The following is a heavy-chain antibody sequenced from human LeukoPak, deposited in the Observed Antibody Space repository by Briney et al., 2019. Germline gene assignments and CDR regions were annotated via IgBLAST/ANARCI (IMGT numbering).Heavy chain of an antibody. D-gene: IGHD3-10*02. CDR2: ISYDGNNK. Sequence: GGSLRLSCAASGFTFSNYAMHWVRQAPGKGLEWVAVISYDGNNKYYADSVKGRFTISRDNSKNTLYLQMNSLRAEDTAVYYCARDLGITMSHDYWGQGTLVTVSS. CDR3: ARDLGITMSHDY. CDR1: GFTFSNYA. J-gene: IGHJ4*02. V-gene: IGHV3-30*04.